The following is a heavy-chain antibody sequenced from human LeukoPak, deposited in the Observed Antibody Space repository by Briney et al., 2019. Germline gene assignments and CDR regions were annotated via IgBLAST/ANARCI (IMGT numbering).Heavy chain of an antibody. Sequence: SETLSLTCTVSGGSISYYYWSWIRQSPGKGLEWIGYIYYSGTTNYNPSLKSRVTISVDTSKNQFSLQLRSVTAADTAVYYCAREDPQTTVPEGMDVWGQGTLVTVSS. CDR3: AREDPQTTVPEGMDV. CDR2: IYYSGTT. D-gene: IGHD4-17*01. CDR1: GGSISYYY. J-gene: IGHJ4*02. V-gene: IGHV4-59*01.